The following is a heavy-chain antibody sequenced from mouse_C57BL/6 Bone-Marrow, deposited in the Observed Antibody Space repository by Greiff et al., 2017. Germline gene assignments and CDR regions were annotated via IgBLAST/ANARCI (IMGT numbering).Heavy chain of an antibody. CDR2: IDPSDSYT. Sequence: QVQLQQPGAELVKPGASVKLSCKASGYTFTSYWMQWVKQRPGQGLEWIGEIDPSDSYTNYNQKFKGKATLTVDTSSSTAYMQLSSLASEDSAVYCCARGWRRWFADWGQGTLVTVSA. CDR3: ARGWRRWFAD. J-gene: IGHJ3*01. V-gene: IGHV1-50*01. CDR1: GYTFTSYW. D-gene: IGHD2-3*01.